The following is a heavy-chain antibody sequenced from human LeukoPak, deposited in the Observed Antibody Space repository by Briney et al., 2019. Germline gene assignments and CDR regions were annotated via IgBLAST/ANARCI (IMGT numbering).Heavy chain of an antibody. CDR3: ARDPPDSSGYRPPPGERAFDI. V-gene: IGHV4-34*01. J-gene: IGHJ3*02. Sequence: SETLSLTCAVYGGSFSGYYWSWIRQPPGKGLKWIGEINHSGSTNYNPSLKSRVTISVDTSKNQFSLKLSSVTAADTAVYYCARDPPDSSGYRPPPGERAFDIWGQGTMVTVSS. CDR2: INHSGST. D-gene: IGHD3-22*01. CDR1: GGSFSGYY.